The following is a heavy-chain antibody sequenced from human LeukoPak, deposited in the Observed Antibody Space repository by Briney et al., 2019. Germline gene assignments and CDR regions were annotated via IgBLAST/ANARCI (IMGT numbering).Heavy chain of an antibody. Sequence: PGGSLRLSCAAYGFTFSIYEMNWVRQAPGKGLEWISYIDTSGTTTYYADSVRGRFTVSRDNTKNSLYLQMNSLRAEDTAVYYCAKPFYDSATDAFDIWGQGTMVTVSS. CDR2: IDTSGTTT. CDR1: GFTFSIYE. V-gene: IGHV3-48*03. CDR3: AKPFYDSATDAFDI. D-gene: IGHD3-22*01. J-gene: IGHJ3*02.